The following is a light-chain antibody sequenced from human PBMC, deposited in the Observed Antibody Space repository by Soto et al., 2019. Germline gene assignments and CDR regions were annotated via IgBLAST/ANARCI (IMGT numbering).Light chain of an antibody. CDR2: GAS. J-gene: IGKJ1*01. Sequence: EIVMTQSPATLSVSPGERATLSCRASQSVSSDLAWYQQKPGQAPRLLISGASTRFTGIPARFSGSGSGTEFTLTISSLQSEDFAVYYCQRYNNWPRTFGQGTKVEIK. CDR3: QRYNNWPRT. CDR1: QSVSSD. V-gene: IGKV3-15*01.